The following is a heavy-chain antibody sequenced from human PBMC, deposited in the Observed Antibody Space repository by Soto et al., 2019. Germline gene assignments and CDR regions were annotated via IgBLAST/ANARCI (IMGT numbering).Heavy chain of an antibody. CDR3: VKDGVGRNGNWEWFDP. V-gene: IGHV3-23*01. CDR2: IHGEGAGS. CDR1: GFTFRNYA. J-gene: IGHJ5*02. D-gene: IGHD7-27*01. Sequence: EVELLESGGGLVEPGGSVRLSCAASGFTFRNYAMSWVRQAPGKGLEWVSSIHGEGAGSFYADAVKGRFTVSRDDSKETPYLQMRRLRVDDTAVDYWVKDGVGRNGNWEWFDPWGQGTLVTVAS.